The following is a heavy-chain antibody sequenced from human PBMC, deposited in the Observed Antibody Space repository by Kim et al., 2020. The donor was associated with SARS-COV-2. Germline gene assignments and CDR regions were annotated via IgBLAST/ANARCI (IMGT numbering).Heavy chain of an antibody. V-gene: IGHV3-64D*06. CDR1: GFTFSSYA. D-gene: IGHD3-22*01. CDR3: VKEGYDSSGYSGYYYYYGMDV. Sequence: GGSLRLSCSASGFTFSSYAMHWVRQAPGKGLEYVSAISSNGGSTYYADSVKGRFTISRDNSKNTLYLQMSSLRAEDTAVYYCVKEGYDSSGYSGYYYYYGMDVWGQGTTVTVSS. J-gene: IGHJ6*02. CDR2: ISSNGGST.